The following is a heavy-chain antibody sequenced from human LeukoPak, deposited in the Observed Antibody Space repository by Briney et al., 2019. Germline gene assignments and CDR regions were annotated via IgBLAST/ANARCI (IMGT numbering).Heavy chain of an antibody. CDR1: GFTFSNYW. Sequence: GGSLRLSCAASGFTFSNYWMHWVRQAPGKGLVWVSRINGDESSRSYADSVKGRFTISRDNAKNTLYLQVNSLRAEDTSVYYCARAYCSSTSCRLDYWGQGTLVTVSS. CDR3: ARAYCSSTSCRLDY. J-gene: IGHJ4*02. V-gene: IGHV3-74*01. D-gene: IGHD2-2*01. CDR2: INGDESSR.